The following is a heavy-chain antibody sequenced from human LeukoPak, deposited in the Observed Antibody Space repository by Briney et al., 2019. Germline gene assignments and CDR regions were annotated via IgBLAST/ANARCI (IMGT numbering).Heavy chain of an antibody. CDR2: INHSGST. D-gene: IGHD6-19*01. CDR1: GGSFSGYY. CDR3: ARVAVAGTNWFDP. J-gene: IGHJ5*02. Sequence: SETLSLTCAVYGGSFSGYYWSWIRQPPGKGLEWIGVINHSGSTNYNPSLKSRVTISVDTSKNQFSLKLSSVTAADTAVYYCARVAVAGTNWFDPWGQGTLVTVSS. V-gene: IGHV4-34*01.